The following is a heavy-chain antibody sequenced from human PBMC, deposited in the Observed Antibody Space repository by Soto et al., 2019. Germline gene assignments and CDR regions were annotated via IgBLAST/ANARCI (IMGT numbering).Heavy chain of an antibody. CDR3: ARDSSGWSDY. J-gene: IGHJ4*02. CDR1: GFTFSRYG. CDR2: MWYDGSNK. V-gene: IGHV3-33*01. D-gene: IGHD6-19*01. Sequence: QVQLVESGGGVVQPGRSLRLSCAASGFTFSRYGMHWVRQAPGKGLEWVAVMWYDGSNKYYADSVKGRFTISRDNSNNTLYLQMNSLRAEDTAVYYCARDSSGWSDYWGQGTLVSVSS.